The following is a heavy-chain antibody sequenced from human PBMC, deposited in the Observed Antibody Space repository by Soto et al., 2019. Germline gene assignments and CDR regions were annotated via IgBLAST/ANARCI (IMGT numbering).Heavy chain of an antibody. CDR1: GYSLTELS. D-gene: IGHD5-18*01. Sequence: ASVNVSCKVSGYSLTELSMHWGRQAPGKGLEWMGGFDPEDGETIYAQKFQGRVTMTEDTSTDTAYMELSSLRSEDTAVYYCATGIQLWSYYFDYWGQGTLVTVSS. V-gene: IGHV1-24*01. J-gene: IGHJ4*02. CDR3: ATGIQLWSYYFDY. CDR2: FDPEDGET.